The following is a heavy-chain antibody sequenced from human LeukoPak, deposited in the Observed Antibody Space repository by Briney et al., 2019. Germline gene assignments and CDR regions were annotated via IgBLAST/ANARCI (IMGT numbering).Heavy chain of an antibody. CDR1: GGSISSYY. CDR2: MYYGGST. J-gene: IGHJ4*02. CDR3: ARSMYSSSWYSPVDY. V-gene: IGHV4-59*01. D-gene: IGHD6-13*01. Sequence: SETLSLTCTVSGGSISSYYWSWIRQPPGKGLEWIGYMYYGGSTNYNPSLKSRVTISVDTSKNQFSLKLSSVTAADTAVYYCARSMYSSSWYSPVDYWGQGTLVTVSS.